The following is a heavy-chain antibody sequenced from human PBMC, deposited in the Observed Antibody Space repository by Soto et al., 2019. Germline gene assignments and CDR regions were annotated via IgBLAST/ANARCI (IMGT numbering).Heavy chain of an antibody. CDR1: GYTFTSYG. CDR2: ISAHNGNT. CDR3: AMVDVYVTPSPQDV. D-gene: IGHD3-16*01. J-gene: IGHJ6*02. Sequence: SVKVACKTAGYTFTSYGISWVRQAPGQGLEWMGWISAHNGNTNYTQKFQGRVTLTTDTSTSTAYMELRSLRSNDTAVYYCAMVDVYVTPSPQDVWGQGTTVTVSS. V-gene: IGHV1-18*01.